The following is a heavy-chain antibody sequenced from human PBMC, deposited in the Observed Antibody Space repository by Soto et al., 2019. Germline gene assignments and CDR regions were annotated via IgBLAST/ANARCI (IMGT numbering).Heavy chain of an antibody. V-gene: IGHV3-21*01. CDR3: ARGRYSYGSAFDY. Sequence: EVQLVESGGGLVKPGGPLGPPGPAPGSTSIGYARTWARKPPGKGLEWASSITSSSSYIYSADSVKGRFTISRDNAKNSLYLQMNSLRAEDTAVYYCARGRYSYGSAFDYWGQGTLVTVSS. CDR2: ITSSSSYI. CDR1: GSTSIGYA. D-gene: IGHD5-18*01. J-gene: IGHJ4*02.